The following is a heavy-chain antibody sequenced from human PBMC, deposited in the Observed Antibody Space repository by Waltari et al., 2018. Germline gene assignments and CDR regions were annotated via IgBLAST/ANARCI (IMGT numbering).Heavy chain of an antibody. CDR2: IYKYGNT. CDR3: TRDPAGGIDV. CDR1: GASIIRGSYF. J-gene: IGHJ4*02. Sequence: QVQLQESGPGLVTPSANLSLTCNVSGASIIRGSYFWSWIRQPAGDGLEFIGRIYKYGNTIHNPALTGRVTITMDMSRNQFSLRLKSVTAADTAVYYCTRDPAGGIDVWGQGTLVTVSS. D-gene: IGHD3-16*01. V-gene: IGHV4-61*02.